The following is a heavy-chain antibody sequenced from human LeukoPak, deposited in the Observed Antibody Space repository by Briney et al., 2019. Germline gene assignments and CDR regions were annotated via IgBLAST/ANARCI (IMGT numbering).Heavy chain of an antibody. D-gene: IGHD3-16*01. CDR2: INQDGNEK. Sequence: QTGGSLRLSCAASGFIFSNYYMSWVRQTPWKGLEWLANINQDGNEKNYVGSVKGRFTISRDNAKNSVYLQMNSLRAEDTAIYYCVRDESWVLTYRFDYWGQGTLVTVSS. CDR1: GFIFSNYY. J-gene: IGHJ4*02. V-gene: IGHV3-7*03. CDR3: VRDESWVLTYRFDY.